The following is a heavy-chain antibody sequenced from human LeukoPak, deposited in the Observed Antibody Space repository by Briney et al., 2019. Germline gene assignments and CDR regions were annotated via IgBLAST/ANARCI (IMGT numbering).Heavy chain of an antibody. J-gene: IGHJ3*02. Sequence: GGSLRLSCAASGFTFSNYWMSWVRQAPGKGLEWVANIKEDGSEEYYVDSVKGRFTISRDNAKNTLYLQMHSLRAEDTAVYYCARELDMVRGVIITDAFDIWGQGTMVTVSS. D-gene: IGHD3-10*01. CDR1: GFTFSNYW. CDR2: IKEDGSEE. CDR3: ARELDMVRGVIITDAFDI. V-gene: IGHV3-7*01.